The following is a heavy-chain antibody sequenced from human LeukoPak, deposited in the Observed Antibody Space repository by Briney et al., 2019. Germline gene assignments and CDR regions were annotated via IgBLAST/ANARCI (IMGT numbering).Heavy chain of an antibody. D-gene: IGHD3-22*01. V-gene: IGHV3-7*02. J-gene: IGHJ2*01. CDR2: IKQDGSER. CDR3: ARGGYYYKDWYFDL. Sequence: GGSLRLSCVASGFTSSRLWMNWVRQAPGKGLEWVANIKQDGSERYYVDSVKGRFTISRDNAKNSLYLQMNNLRAEDTAVYYCARGGYYYKDWYFDLWGRGTLVTVSS. CDR1: GFTSSRLW.